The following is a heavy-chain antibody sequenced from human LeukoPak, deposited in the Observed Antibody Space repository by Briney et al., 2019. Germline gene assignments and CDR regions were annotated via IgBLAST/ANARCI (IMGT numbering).Heavy chain of an antibody. CDR2: IYYSGST. V-gene: IGHV4-30-4*01. J-gene: IGHJ4*02. D-gene: IGHD3-9*01. Sequence: SETLSLTCTVSGGSISSANYYWSWIRQPPGKGLEWIGYIYYSGSTYYNPSLKSRVTISVDTSKNQFSLRLGSVTAADTAVYYCAREGSILTGYYHFDYWGQGTLVTVSS. CDR1: GGSISSANYY. CDR3: AREGSILTGYYHFDY.